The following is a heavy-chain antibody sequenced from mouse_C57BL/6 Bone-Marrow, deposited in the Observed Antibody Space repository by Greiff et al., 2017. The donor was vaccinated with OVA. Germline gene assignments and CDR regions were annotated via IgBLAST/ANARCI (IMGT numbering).Heavy chain of an antibody. CDR1: GYTFTSYW. J-gene: IGHJ3*01. Sequence: VQLQQSGTVLARPGASVKMSCKTSGYTFTSYWMHWVKQRPGQGLEWIGAIYPGNSDTSYNQKFKGMAKLTAVTSASTAYMELSSLTNEDSAVYYCTRRGFITTVVGDWFAYWGQGTLVTVSA. V-gene: IGHV1-5*01. CDR2: IYPGNSDT. D-gene: IGHD1-1*01. CDR3: TRRGFITTVVGDWFAY.